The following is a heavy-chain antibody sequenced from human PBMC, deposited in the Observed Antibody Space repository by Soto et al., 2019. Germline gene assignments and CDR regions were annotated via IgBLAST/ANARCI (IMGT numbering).Heavy chain of an antibody. CDR1: GFTFSSFG. J-gene: IGHJ6*02. V-gene: IGHV3-23*01. Sequence: GGSLRLSCAASGFTFSSFGMSWVLQAPGKGLEWVSAISGSGGSTYYADSVKGRFTISRDNSKNTLYLQMNSLRAEDTAVYYCAKNVWGITIFGGMDVWGQGTTVTVSS. CDR3: AKNVWGITIFGGMDV. D-gene: IGHD3-9*01. CDR2: ISGSGGST.